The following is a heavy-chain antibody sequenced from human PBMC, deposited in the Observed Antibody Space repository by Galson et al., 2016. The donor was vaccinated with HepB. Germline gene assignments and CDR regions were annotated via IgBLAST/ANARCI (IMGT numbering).Heavy chain of an antibody. Sequence: SVKVSCKASGGSFSSHSISWVRQAPGQGLEWMGGIIPIFGTANYAQKFQGRVTISADESTRTGYMKVRSLRYDDTAVYYCAREAEYGGNSGGWGMDVWGQGTTVTVSS. J-gene: IGHJ6*02. CDR2: IIPIFGTA. CDR3: AREAEYGGNSGGWGMDV. D-gene: IGHD4-23*01. V-gene: IGHV1-69*13. CDR1: GGSFSSHS.